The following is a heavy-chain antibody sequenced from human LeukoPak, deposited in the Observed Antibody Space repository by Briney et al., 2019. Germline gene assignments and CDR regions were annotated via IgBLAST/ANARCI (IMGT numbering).Heavy chain of an antibody. D-gene: IGHD3-3*01. CDR1: GFTFSSYS. J-gene: IGHJ3*02. V-gene: IGHV3-21*01. CDR2: ISSSSSYI. Sequence: GGSLRLSCAASGFTFSSYSMNWVRQAPGKGLEWVSSISSSSSYIYYADSVKGRFTISRGNSKNTLYLQMNSLRAEDTAVYYCAKATYYDFWSGSTGAFDIWGQGTMVTVSS. CDR3: AKATYYDFWSGSTGAFDI.